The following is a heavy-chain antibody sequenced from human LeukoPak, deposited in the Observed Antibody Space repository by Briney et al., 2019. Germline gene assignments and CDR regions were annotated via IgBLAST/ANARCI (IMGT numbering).Heavy chain of an antibody. D-gene: IGHD4-17*01. J-gene: IGHJ4*02. CDR3: ARGPSTVTTNLYYFDY. Sequence: NPRGSTNYNPSLKSRVTISVDTSKTQFSLKLSSVTAADTAVYYCARGPSTVTTNLYYFDYWGQGTLVTVSS. V-gene: IGHV4-34*01. CDR2: NPRGST.